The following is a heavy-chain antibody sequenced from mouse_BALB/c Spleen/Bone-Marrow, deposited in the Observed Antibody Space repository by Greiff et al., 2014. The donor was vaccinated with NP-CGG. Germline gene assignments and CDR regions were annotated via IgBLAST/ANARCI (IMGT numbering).Heavy chain of an antibody. Sequence: LQESGAELVKPGASVKLSCKASGYTFTSYYMYWVKQRPGQGLEWIGEINPSNGGTNFNEKFKSKATLTVDKSSSTAYMQHSSLTSEDSAVYYCTLWCYAMDYWGQGTSVTVSS. J-gene: IGHJ4*01. V-gene: IGHV1S16*01. D-gene: IGHD1-1*02. CDR3: TLWCYAMDY. CDR1: GYTFTSYY. CDR2: INPSNGGT.